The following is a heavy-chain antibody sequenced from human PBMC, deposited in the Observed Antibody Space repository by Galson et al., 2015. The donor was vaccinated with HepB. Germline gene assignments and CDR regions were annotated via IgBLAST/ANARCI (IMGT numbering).Heavy chain of an antibody. CDR2: ISSSSSYI. D-gene: IGHD7-27*01. CDR3: ALLPTGDRSRDY. CDR1: GFTFSSYS. Sequence: SLRLSCAASGFTFSSYSMNWVRQAPGKGLEWVSSISSSSSYIYYADSVKGRFTISRDNAKNSLYLQMNSLRAEDTAVYYCALLPTGDRSRDYWGQGTLVTVSS. V-gene: IGHV3-21*01. J-gene: IGHJ4*02.